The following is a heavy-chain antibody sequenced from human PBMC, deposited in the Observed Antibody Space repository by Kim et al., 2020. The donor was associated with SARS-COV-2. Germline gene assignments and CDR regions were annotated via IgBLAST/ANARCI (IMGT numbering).Heavy chain of an antibody. CDR2: VSASGSST. CDR1: GFTFSRYA. D-gene: IGHD3-10*01. J-gene: IGHJ4*02. V-gene: IGHV3-23*01. Sequence: GGSLRLSCAASGFTFSRYALSWVRQAPGMGPEWVSAVSASGSSTYYADSVKGRFTITRDNSKNMLYLQMNSLRAEDTAVYYCAEDWKSRDGSGTGDYWGQGTLVTVSS. CDR3: AEDWKSRDGSGTGDY.